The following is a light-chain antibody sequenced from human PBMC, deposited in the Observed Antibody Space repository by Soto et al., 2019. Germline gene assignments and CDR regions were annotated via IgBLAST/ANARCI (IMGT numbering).Light chain of an antibody. Sequence: QSVLTQPPSVSGAPGQTVTISCTGSSSNIGADYDVHWYQQLPGTAPKLVIFGNMHRPSGVPDRFSGSKSGTSASLAITGLQSEDEADYYCQSYDSSLSARVFGGGTKVTVL. V-gene: IGLV1-40*01. J-gene: IGLJ2*01. CDR3: QSYDSSLSARV. CDR1: SSNIGADYD. CDR2: GNM.